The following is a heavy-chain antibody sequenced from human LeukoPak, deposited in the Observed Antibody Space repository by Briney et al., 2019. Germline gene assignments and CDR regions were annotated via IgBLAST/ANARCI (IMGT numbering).Heavy chain of an antibody. CDR2: IKSKTDGGTT. Sequence: GGSLRLSCAASGFTFSNAWMSWVRQAPGKGLEWVGHIKSKTDGGTTDYAAPVKGRFTISRDDSKNTLYLQMNSLKTEDTAVYYCTTTTVAGTVDYWGQGTLVTVSS. J-gene: IGHJ4*02. V-gene: IGHV3-15*01. CDR3: TTTTVAGTVDY. CDR1: GFTFSNAW. D-gene: IGHD6-19*01.